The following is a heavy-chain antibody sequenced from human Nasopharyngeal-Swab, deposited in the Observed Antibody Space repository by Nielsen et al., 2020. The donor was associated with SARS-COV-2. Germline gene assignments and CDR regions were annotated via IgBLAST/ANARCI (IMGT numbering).Heavy chain of an antibody. D-gene: IGHD6-19*01. CDR1: GGSINSSSYY. CDR3: AISGWYYAFDI. CDR2: IYYSGST. J-gene: IGHJ3*02. Sequence: EPLKICCTVSGGSINSSSYYWGWIRPPPGKGLEWIGSIYYSGSTLYNLCLETRVTISVDTYKNQFSLKLSSVTAADTAIYYCAISGWYYAFDIWGQGTMVTASS. V-gene: IGHV4-39*07.